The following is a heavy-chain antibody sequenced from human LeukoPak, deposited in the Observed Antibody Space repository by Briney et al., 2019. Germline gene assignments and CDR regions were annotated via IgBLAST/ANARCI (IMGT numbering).Heavy chain of an antibody. CDR2: LYPGDSDT. Sequence: GESLKISCKSSGYNFTSYWIGWVRQMPGKGLEWLGILYPGDSDTRYSPPFQGQVTISADKSISTADLQWSSLQASDTAIYYCARGYYGSSGFDYWGQGTLVTVSS. CDR1: GYNFTSYW. CDR3: ARGYYGSSGFDY. D-gene: IGHD3-10*01. J-gene: IGHJ4*02. V-gene: IGHV5-51*01.